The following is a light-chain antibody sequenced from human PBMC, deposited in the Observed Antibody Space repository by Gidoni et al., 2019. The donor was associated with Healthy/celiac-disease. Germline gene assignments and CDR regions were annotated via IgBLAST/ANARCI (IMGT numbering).Light chain of an antibody. CDR1: QSVNSN. CDR3: QQYNNWPPLT. J-gene: IGKJ4*01. Sequence: EIVMTQSPATLSVSPGERATLSSRASQSVNSNLAWYQQKPGQAPRPLIYGASTTATGSPARFSGSGSGTEFTLTISSLQSEDFAVYYCQQYNNWPPLTFGGGTKVEIK. V-gene: IGKV3-15*01. CDR2: GAS.